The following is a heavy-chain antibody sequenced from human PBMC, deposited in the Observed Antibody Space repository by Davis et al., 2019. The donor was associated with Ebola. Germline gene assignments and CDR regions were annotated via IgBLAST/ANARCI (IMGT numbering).Heavy chain of an antibody. J-gene: IGHJ6*02. CDR1: AFTFSSYW. D-gene: IGHD3-9*01. V-gene: IGHV3-7*01. Sequence: PGGSLRLSCAASAFTFSSYWMTWVRQAPGKGLEWVANIKQDGSEKYYVDSVKGRFTISRDNAKKSLYLQMNSLRAEDTAVYYCARDNQNILTGYLYYYYGMDVWGQGTTVTVSS. CDR3: ARDNQNILTGYLYYYYGMDV. CDR2: IKQDGSEK.